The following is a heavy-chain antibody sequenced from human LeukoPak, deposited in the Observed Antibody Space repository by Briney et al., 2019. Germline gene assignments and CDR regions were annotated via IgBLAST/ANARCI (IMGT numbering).Heavy chain of an antibody. CDR1: GGSISSGGYY. Sequence: SETLSLTCTVSGGSISSGGYYWSWIRQHPGKGLEWIGYIYYSGSTYYNPSLKSRVTISVDTSKNQFSLKLSSVTAADTAVYYCARTEVALFDYWGQGTLVTVSS. CDR3: ARTEVALFDY. J-gene: IGHJ4*02. V-gene: IGHV4-31*03. CDR2: IYYSGST. D-gene: IGHD5-24*01.